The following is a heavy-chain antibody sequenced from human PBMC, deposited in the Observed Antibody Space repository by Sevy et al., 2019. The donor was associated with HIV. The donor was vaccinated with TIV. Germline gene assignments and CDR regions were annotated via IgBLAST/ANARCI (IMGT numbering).Heavy chain of an antibody. CDR3: ARPLKASYYDSSGYYYLKQKYYFDY. J-gene: IGHJ4*02. CDR1: GFTFSSYS. D-gene: IGHD3-22*01. CDR2: ISSSSSTI. V-gene: IGHV3-48*02. Sequence: GGSLRLSCAASGFTFSSYSMNWVRQAPGKGLEWVSYISSSSSTIYYADSVKGRFTISRENAKNSLYLQMNSLRDEDTAVYYCARPLKASYYDSSGYYYLKQKYYFDYWGQGTLVTVSS.